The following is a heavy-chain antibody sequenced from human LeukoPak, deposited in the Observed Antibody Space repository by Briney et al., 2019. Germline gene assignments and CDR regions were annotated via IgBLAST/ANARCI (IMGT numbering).Heavy chain of an antibody. J-gene: IGHJ4*02. V-gene: IGHV3-48*01. CDR3: AKDNGATKEWVDY. CDR1: GVSFSTDS. Sequence: HPGGSLRLSCAASGVSFSTDSMNWVRQPPGKGLEWVSYISSSSGTIYYADSVKGRFTISRDNSKNTLYLQMNSLRAEDTAVYYCAKDNGATKEWVDYWGQGTLVTVSS. CDR2: ISSSSGTI. D-gene: IGHD1-26*01.